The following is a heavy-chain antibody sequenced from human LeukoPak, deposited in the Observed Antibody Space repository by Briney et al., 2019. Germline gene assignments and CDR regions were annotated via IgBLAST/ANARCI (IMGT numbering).Heavy chain of an antibody. V-gene: IGHV4-61*01. CDR1: GGSVSSGSYY. CDR3: ARALVTAILYED. Sequence: SETLSLTCSVSGGSVSSGSYYWSWIRQPPGKGLEWIGYIYYSGSTNYNPSLKSRVTISVDTSKNQFSLKLSSVTAADTAVYYCARALVTAILYEDWGQGTLVTVSS. D-gene: IGHD2-21*02. CDR2: IYYSGST. J-gene: IGHJ4*02.